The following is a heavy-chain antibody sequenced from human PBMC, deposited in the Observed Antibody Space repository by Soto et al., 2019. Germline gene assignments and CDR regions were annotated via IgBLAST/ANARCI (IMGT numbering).Heavy chain of an antibody. CDR1: GFTFSDCY. CDR2: ISSSSSYT. J-gene: IGHJ4*02. Sequence: GSLRLSCAASGFTFSDCYMSWIRQAPGKGLEWVSYISSSSSYTNYADSVKGRFTISRDNAKNSLYLQMNSLRAEDTAVYYCARGPLGRYYFDYWGQGTLVTVSS. CDR3: ARGPLGRYYFDY. D-gene: IGHD3-16*01. V-gene: IGHV3-11*06.